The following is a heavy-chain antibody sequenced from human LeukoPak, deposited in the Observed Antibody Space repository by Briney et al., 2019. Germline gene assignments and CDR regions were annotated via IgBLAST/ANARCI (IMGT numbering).Heavy chain of an antibody. CDR2: IGYTGDST. V-gene: IGHV3-23*01. Sequence: GGSLRLSCAASGFTFRSSAMSWVRQAPGKGLEWVSGIGYTGDSTFYADSVKGRFTVSRDSSKNTLFLHMNSLRAGDTALYYCAISPTVDAAFDIWGQGTMVTVSS. CDR1: GFTFRSSA. CDR3: AISPTVDAAFDI. J-gene: IGHJ3*02. D-gene: IGHD4-23*01.